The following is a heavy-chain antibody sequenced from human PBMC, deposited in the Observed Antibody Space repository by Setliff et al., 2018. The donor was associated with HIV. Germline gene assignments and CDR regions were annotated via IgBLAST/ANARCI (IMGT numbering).Heavy chain of an antibody. CDR2: VNSDGRRT. J-gene: IGHJ3*02. D-gene: IGHD6-19*01. V-gene: IGHV3-74*03. CDR3: ARPMEIGRHPVAGLRDAFDI. CDR1: GFSFSSYW. Sequence: GGSLRLSCAASGFSFSSYWMHWVRQVPGKGLVWVSAVNSDGRRTTYADSVKGRFTISRDNAKNMLYLQMNTVRAEDTAVYYCARPMEIGRHPVAGLRDAFDIWGQGTMVTVSS.